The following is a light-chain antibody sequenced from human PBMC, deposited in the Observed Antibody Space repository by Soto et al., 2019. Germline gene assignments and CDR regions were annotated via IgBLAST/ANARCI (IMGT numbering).Light chain of an antibody. V-gene: IGLV1-40*01. J-gene: IGLJ1*01. CDR2: GDT. Sequence: QPPSVSGAPGQRVTISCAGSSSNIGAGYDVHWYQQLPGTAPQLLIYGDTIRPSGVPDRFSGSKSGSPASLAITGLQAEDEGDYYCQSYDSSLSGSYVFGTGTKVTVL. CDR1: SSNIGAGYD. CDR3: QSYDSSLSGSYV.